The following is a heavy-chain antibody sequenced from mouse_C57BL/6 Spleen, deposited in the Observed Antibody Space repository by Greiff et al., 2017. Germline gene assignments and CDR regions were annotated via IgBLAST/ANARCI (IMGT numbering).Heavy chain of an antibody. CDR2: IYPGDGDT. CDR3: ARYGDYDDYYAMDY. J-gene: IGHJ4*01. D-gene: IGHD2-4*01. CDR1: GYAFSSSW. Sequence: VQLQQSGAELVKPGASVKISCKASGYAFSSSWMNWVKQRPGKGLEWIGQIYPGDGDTNYNGKFKGKATLTADKSSSTAYMQLSSLTSEDSAVYFCARYGDYDDYYAMDYWGQGTSVTVSS. V-gene: IGHV1-80*01.